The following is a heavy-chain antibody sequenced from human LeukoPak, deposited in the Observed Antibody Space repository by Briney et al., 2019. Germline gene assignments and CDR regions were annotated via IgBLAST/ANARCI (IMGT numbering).Heavy chain of an antibody. V-gene: IGHV4-61*02. Sequence: TSETLSLTCTVSGGSISGSSYYWSWIRQPAGKRLEWIGRIYTSGTTNYNPSLKSRVTISLDTSKNQFSLKLSSVTAADTAVYYCARHLQFSSAYCGGVCAYAFDIWGQGTMVTVSS. D-gene: IGHD2-21*02. J-gene: IGHJ3*02. CDR2: IYTSGTT. CDR3: ARHLQFSSAYCGGVCAYAFDI. CDR1: GGSISGSSYY.